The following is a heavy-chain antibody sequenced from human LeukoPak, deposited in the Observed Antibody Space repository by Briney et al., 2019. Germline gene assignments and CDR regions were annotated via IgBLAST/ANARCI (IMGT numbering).Heavy chain of an antibody. V-gene: IGHV5-51*01. J-gene: IGHJ4*02. CDR1: GYSFTGFW. D-gene: IGHD5-18*01. CDR2: IYPYDSET. Sequence: GESLKISCKASGYSFTGFWIGWVRQMPGKGLEWMGIIYPYDSETRYSPSFQGQVTISADKSISTAYLQWSSLKASDAAMYYCARHIGYSAWNPDYWGQGTLVTVSS. CDR3: ARHIGYSAWNPDY.